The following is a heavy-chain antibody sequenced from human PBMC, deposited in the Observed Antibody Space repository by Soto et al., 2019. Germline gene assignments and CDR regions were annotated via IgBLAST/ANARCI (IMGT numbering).Heavy chain of an antibody. CDR2: IHYSGST. CDR3: TRGGDAYKNGH. D-gene: IGHD2-21*01. V-gene: IGHV4-61*01. CDR1: GGSVINNNYY. J-gene: IGHJ4*02. Sequence: PSETLSLTCTVSGGSVINNNYYWNWIRQPPGKGLEWIGYIHYSGSTNYNPSLKSRVTMSVDTSKNQFSPKLTSVTAADTAVYFCTRGGDAYKNGHWGQGTLVTVS.